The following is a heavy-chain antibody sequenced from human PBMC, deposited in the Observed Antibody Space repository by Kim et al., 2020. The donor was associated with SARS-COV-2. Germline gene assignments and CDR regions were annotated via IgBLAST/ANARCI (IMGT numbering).Heavy chain of an antibody. D-gene: IGHD1-26*01. Sequence: SETLSLTCTVSGGSISSSSYYWGWIRQPPGKGLEWIGSIYYSGSTYYNPSLKSRVTISVDTSKNQFSLKLSSVTAADTAVYYCAIHRIVGATRIWYFDLWGRGTLVTVSS. CDR2: IYYSGST. CDR3: AIHRIVGATRIWYFDL. V-gene: IGHV4-39*01. J-gene: IGHJ2*01. CDR1: GGSISSSSYY.